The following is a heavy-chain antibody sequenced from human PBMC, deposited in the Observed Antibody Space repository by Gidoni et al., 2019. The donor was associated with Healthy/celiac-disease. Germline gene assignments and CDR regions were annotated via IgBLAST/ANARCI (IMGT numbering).Heavy chain of an antibody. Sequence: VQLVESGGGVVQPGRSMRLSCAASGCPFISYGMHWVRQAPGTGLEWVAVISDDGSNKYYADSVKGRFTISRDNSKNTLYLQMNSLRAEDTAVYYCAKVFGVNSAGSDYWGQGTLVTVSS. CDR1: GCPFISYG. D-gene: IGHD1-20*01. V-gene: IGHV3-30*18. CDR3: AKVFGVNSAGSDY. J-gene: IGHJ4*02. CDR2: ISDDGSNK.